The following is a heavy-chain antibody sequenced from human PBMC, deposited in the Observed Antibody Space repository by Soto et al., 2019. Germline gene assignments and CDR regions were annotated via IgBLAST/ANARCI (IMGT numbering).Heavy chain of an antibody. CDR2: ISSSGRRT. CDR3: AKVAKSGVVIEHFDS. CDR1: GFTFANYG. J-gene: IGHJ4*02. Sequence: GSLRLSCGTSGFTFANYGMGWVRQAPGKGLYWVSGISSSGRRTYYADSVKGRFTISRDNSKNTMYLEMDSLRADDTAVYYCAKVAKSGVVIEHFDSWGQGSLVTVSS. D-gene: IGHD3-3*01. V-gene: IGHV3-23*01.